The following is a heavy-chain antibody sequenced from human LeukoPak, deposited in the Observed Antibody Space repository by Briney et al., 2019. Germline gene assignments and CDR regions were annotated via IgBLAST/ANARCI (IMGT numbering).Heavy chain of an antibody. CDR2: TYYRSKWSN. CDR1: GDSVSINSAA. Sequence: SQTLSLTFAIYGDSVSINSAAWNWIRQSPSRGLEWLGRTYYRSKWSNNYAISVKRRISINPDTSKNQFSLQLNSVTPEDTAVYYCARIVGGAPDYWGQGTLVTVSS. V-gene: IGHV6-1*01. J-gene: IGHJ4*02. CDR3: ARIVGGAPDY. D-gene: IGHD1-26*01.